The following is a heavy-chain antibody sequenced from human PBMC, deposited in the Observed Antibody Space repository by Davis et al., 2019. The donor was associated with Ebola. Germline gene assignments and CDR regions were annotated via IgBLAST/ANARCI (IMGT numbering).Heavy chain of an antibody. CDR3: ARAGNSTWRDFDY. CDR1: GFTFSDHY. V-gene: IGHV3-72*01. J-gene: IGHJ4*02. CDR2: IRNKANSYTT. Sequence: PGGSLRLSCAASGFTFSDHYMDWVRQPPGQGLEWVGRIRNKANSYTTEYAASVKGRFIISRDESQNSLYLQMNSLKTEDTAVYHCARAGNSTWRDFDYWGQGTLVTVSS. D-gene: IGHD6-13*01.